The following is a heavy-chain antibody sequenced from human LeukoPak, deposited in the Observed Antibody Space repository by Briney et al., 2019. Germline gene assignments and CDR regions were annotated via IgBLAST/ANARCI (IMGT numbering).Heavy chain of an antibody. CDR2: ISASGGS. D-gene: IGHD2-15*01. Sequence: SGGSLRLSCAASGFTFSNYAMSWVRQAPGKGLEWVSGISASGGSYYADSVKGRFTVSRDISKNTLYLQMNSLRGEDTAVYFCAREPRDCTGGTCQSAGGYYFYYWSQGTLVTVSS. CDR1: GFTFSNYA. V-gene: IGHV3-23*01. CDR3: AREPRDCTGGTCQSAGGYYFYY. J-gene: IGHJ4*02.